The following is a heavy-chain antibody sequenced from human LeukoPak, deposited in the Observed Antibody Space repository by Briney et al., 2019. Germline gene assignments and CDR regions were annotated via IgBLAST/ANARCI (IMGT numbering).Heavy chain of an antibody. V-gene: IGHV6-1*01. CDR2: TYYRSKWYN. CDR1: GDSVSSNSAA. CDR3: AKGRWALFDC. Sequence: SQTLSLTCDISGDSVSSNSAAWNWIRQSPSRGLEWLGRTYYRSKWYNDYAVSVKSRMTINADTSKNQLSLQLNSVTPEDTAVYYCAKGRWALFDCWGQGTLVTVSS. J-gene: IGHJ4*02. D-gene: IGHD3-10*01.